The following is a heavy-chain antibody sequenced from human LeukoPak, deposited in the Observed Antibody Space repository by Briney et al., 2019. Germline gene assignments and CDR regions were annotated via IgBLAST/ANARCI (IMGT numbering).Heavy chain of an antibody. J-gene: IGHJ4*02. Sequence: PGGSLRLSCAASGFTFSGSAMHWVRQASGKGLEWVGRIRSKANSYATAYAASVKGRFTISRDDSKNTAYLQMSSLKTEDTAVYYCTRFAYDYVWGSYFGYWGQGTLVTVSS. CDR1: GFTFSGSA. CDR3: TRFAYDYVWGSYFGY. CDR2: IRSKANSYAT. V-gene: IGHV3-73*01. D-gene: IGHD3-16*01.